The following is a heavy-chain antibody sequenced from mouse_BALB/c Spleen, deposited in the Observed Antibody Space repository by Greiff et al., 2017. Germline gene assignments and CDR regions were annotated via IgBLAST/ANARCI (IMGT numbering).Heavy chain of an antibody. CDR2: ILPGSGST. V-gene: IGHV1-9*01. J-gene: IGHJ2*01. Sequence: VKLMESGAELMKPGASVKISCKATGYTFSSYWIEWVKQRPGHGLEWIGEILPGSGSTNYNEKFKGKATFTADTSSNTAYMQLSSLTSEDSAVYYCARGIYYCGSKGYWGQGTTLTVSS. CDR3: ARGIYYCGSKGY. D-gene: IGHD1-1*01. CDR1: GYTFSSYW.